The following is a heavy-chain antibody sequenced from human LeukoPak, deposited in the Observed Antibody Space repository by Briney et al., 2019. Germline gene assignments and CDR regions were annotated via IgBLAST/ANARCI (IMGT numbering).Heavy chain of an antibody. Sequence: GGSLRLSCAGSGFTFSNYNMDWVRQAPGKGLEWVSSISTSSIYIYYADSVKGRFAISRDNAKNSLYLQMNSLRAEDTAVYYCARKSLSTSGGDAFDIWGQGTMVTVSS. CDR3: ARKSLSTSGGDAFDI. D-gene: IGHD2-15*01. J-gene: IGHJ3*02. CDR1: GFTFSNYN. CDR2: ISTSSIYI. V-gene: IGHV3-21*01.